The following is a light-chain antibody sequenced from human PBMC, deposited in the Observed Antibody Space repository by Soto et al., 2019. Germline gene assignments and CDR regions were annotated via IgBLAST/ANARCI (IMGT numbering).Light chain of an antibody. J-gene: IGKJ1*01. CDR2: GAS. V-gene: IGKV3-15*01. Sequence: EIVMTQSPVTLSVSPGERATLSCRSSQSVSGNYIAWYQQKPGQAPRLLIYGASTRATGIPGRFTGSGSGTEFTLSITSLQSEDFAVYYCQQYSAWPLPFGQGTTVEIK. CDR3: QQYSAWPLP. CDR1: QSVSGN.